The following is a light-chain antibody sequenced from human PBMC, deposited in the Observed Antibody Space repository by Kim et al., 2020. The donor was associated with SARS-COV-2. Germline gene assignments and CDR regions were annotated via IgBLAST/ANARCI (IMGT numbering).Light chain of an antibody. V-gene: IGLV2-23*02. J-gene: IGLJ3*02. CDR3: CSYAGSSTWV. Sequence: GQSITISCTGTIRDVGSYNFVSWYQQHPGKAPKFIIYEVNKRPSGVSNRFSASKSGNTASLTISGLQAEDEADYYCCSYAGSSTWVFGGGTQLTVL. CDR1: IRDVGSYNF. CDR2: EVN.